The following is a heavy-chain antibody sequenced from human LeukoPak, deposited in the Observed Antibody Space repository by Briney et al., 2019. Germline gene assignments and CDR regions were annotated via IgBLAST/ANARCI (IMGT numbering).Heavy chain of an antibody. V-gene: IGHV4-59*01. CDR1: GGSISSYY. CDR3: AGGEYSYVPYYFDY. Sequence: SETLSLTCTVSGGSISSYYWSWIRQPPGKGLEWIGYIYYSGSTNYNPSLKSRVTISVDTSKNQFSLKLSSVTAADTAVYYCAGGEYSYVPYYFDYWGQGTLVTVSS. D-gene: IGHD5-18*01. J-gene: IGHJ4*02. CDR2: IYYSGST.